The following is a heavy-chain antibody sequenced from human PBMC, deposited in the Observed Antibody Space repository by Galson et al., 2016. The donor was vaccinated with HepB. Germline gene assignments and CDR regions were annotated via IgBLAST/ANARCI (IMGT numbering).Heavy chain of an antibody. V-gene: IGHV4-61*08. Sequence: EPLSLTCAVSVGSVSNAAYYWSWTRQTPGKGLEWIRDIDYSGGTNYNPPLQSRVTISVNTSKTQFSLTLNSVTAADTAVYYCAAGFVAGISDYWGRGTLVTVSS. CDR2: IDYSGGT. J-gene: IGHJ4*02. CDR3: AAGFVAGISDY. CDR1: VGSVSNAAYY. D-gene: IGHD2-21*01.